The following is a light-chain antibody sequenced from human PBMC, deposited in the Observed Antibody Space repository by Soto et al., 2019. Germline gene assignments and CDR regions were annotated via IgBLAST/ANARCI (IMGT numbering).Light chain of an antibody. Sequence: EIVLTQSPATLSLSPGDRATLSCWASQSVSSTYLAWYQQRPGQAPRLLISGASSRATGIPDRFSGSGSGTDFTLTISRLEPEDFAVYYCQQYGSSPTFGQGTKVDIK. CDR1: QSVSSTY. CDR2: GAS. V-gene: IGKV3-20*01. CDR3: QQYGSSPT. J-gene: IGKJ1*01.